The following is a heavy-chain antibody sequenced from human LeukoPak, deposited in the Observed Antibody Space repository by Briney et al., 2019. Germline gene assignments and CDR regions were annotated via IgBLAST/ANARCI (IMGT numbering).Heavy chain of an antibody. V-gene: IGHV3-43*02. J-gene: IGHJ4*02. CDR1: GFIFDDYA. D-gene: IGHD6-19*01. CDR2: ISGDGGST. Sequence: VGSLRLSCVAPGFIFDDYATHWVRPAPGKGLEWVSLISGDGGSTFYADSVKGRFTISRDNSKNTLYLQMSSLRSEDTALYYCARESERSGWYDYWGQGTLVTVSS. CDR3: ARESERSGWYDY.